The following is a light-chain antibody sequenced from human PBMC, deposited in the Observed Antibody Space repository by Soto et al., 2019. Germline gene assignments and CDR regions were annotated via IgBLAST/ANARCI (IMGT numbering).Light chain of an antibody. CDR1: SPYFGNNY. V-gene: IGLV1-51*01. CDR2: DNN. J-gene: IGLJ2*01. CDR3: GAWDSSLSAVL. Sequence: QSVLKQPPSVSAAPRQKVTRSLPGSSPYFGNNYVSWYHQLPGTARKLLMYDNNKRPSDIPDRFSGSKSGTSATLDITGLQTGDEGDYYCGAWDSSLSAVLFGGGTKVTVL.